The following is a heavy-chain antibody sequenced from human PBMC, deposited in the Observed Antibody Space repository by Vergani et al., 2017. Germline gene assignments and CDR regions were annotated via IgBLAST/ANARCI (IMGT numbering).Heavy chain of an antibody. CDR2: IRNKAYGGTT. CDR3: SRGRGYSFGYSDY. CDR1: GYSFGDYA. Sequence: VQLVESGGGVVPPGRSLRLSCAASGYSFGDYAMTWVRQAPGKGLEWVAFIRNKAYGGTTEYAVSVKGRFTISRDDSKSLAYLQLSGLKTEDTAVYFCSRGRGYSFGYSDYRGRGAHVAVSS. D-gene: IGHD5-18*01. J-gene: IGHJ4*02. V-gene: IGHV3-49*04.